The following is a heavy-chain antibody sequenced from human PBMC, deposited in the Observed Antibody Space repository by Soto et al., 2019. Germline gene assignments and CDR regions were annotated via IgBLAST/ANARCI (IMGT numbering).Heavy chain of an antibody. J-gene: IGHJ5*02. CDR3: ARVGDIVATIWWFDP. V-gene: IGHV4-38-2*01. D-gene: IGHD5-12*01. Sequence: SETLSITCGVSGDSSSGGYYWGWIRQPPGKGLEWIGSIYHSGSTYYNPSLKSRVTISVDTSKNQFSLKLSSVTAADTAVYYCARVGDIVATIWWFDPWGQGTLVTVSS. CDR1: GDSSSGGYY. CDR2: IYHSGST.